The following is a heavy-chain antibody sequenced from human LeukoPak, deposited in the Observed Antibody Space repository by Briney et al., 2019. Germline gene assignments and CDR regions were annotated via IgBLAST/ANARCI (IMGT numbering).Heavy chain of an antibody. J-gene: IGHJ3*02. CDR1: GYTFTSSY. V-gene: IGHV1-46*01. CDR2: INPSGGST. Sequence: GASVKVSCKASGYTFTSSYMHWVRQAPGQGLEWMGIINPSGGSTSYAQKFQGRVTMTRDMSTSTVYMDLSSLRSEDTAVYYCARDVRLPRRAFDIWGQGTMVTVSS. D-gene: IGHD5-18*01. CDR3: ARDVRLPRRAFDI.